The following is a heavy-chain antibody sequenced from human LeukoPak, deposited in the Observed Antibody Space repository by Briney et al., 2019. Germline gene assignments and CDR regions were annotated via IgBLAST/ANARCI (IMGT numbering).Heavy chain of an antibody. V-gene: IGHV3-30*02. CDR1: GFTFSSYD. D-gene: IGHD3-16*01. CDR2: IRYDGSNK. J-gene: IGHJ3*02. CDR3: AKDWARLRLDAFDI. Sequence: GGSLRLSCAASGFTFSSYDMHWVRQAPGKGLEWVAFIRYDGSNKYYADSVKGRFTISRDNSKNTLYLQMNSLRAEDTAVYYCAKDWARLRLDAFDIWGQGTMVTVSS.